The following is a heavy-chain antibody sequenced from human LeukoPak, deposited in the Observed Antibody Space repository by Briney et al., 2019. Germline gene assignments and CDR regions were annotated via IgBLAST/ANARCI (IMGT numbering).Heavy chain of an antibody. CDR3: ARGPVGGTTYNDGDAFDI. V-gene: IGHV4-59*01. CDR1: GGSLSRYY. D-gene: IGHD1-7*01. Sequence: SETLSLTCAVSGGSLSRYYWSWIRDPPGKGLEWIGYIYYSGSTNYNPSLKSRVTISVDTSKNQFSQKLSSVTAADTAVYYCARGPVGGTTYNDGDAFDIWGQGTMVTVSS. J-gene: IGHJ3*02. CDR2: IYYSGST.